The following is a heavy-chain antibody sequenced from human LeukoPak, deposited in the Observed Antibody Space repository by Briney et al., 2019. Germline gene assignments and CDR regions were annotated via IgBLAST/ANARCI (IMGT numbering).Heavy chain of an antibody. CDR3: ASPGGGPTDY. CDR1: GYSISGGYY. D-gene: IGHD3-16*01. Sequence: SETLSLTCTVSGYSISGGYYWGWIRQPPGKGLEWIGSIYHSGSTYYNPSLKSRVTISVDTSKNQFSLKLSSVTAADTAVYYCASPGGGPTDYWGQGTLVTVSS. V-gene: IGHV4-38-2*02. CDR2: IYHSGST. J-gene: IGHJ4*02.